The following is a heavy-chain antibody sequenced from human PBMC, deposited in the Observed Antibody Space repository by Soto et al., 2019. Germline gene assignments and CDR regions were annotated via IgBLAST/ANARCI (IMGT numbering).Heavy chain of an antibody. J-gene: IGHJ4*02. CDR1: GGALIDTNYY. CDR2: ISQSGNT. Sequence: SETLSLTCPFSGGALIDTNYYLGWLRPPPGKGLEWIGEISQSGNTNYSPSLKSRVSISIDTSKNQFSLKLSSVTAADTAVYYCARAHSDPEGTYYFDYWGQGNRVTVSA. V-gene: IGHV4-34*01. D-gene: IGHD1-7*01. CDR3: ARAHSDPEGTYYFDY.